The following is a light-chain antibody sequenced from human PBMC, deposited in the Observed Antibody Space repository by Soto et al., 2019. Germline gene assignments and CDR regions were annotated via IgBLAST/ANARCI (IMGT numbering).Light chain of an antibody. Sequence: DIQMTQSPSSLSASVGDRVTITCQASQDISNYLNWYQQKPGKAPKLLIYDASNLETGVPSRFSGSGSGTDFTFNISSLQPEDIATYYCQQYDNPPGTFGQGTKLEIK. J-gene: IGKJ2*01. CDR1: QDISNY. V-gene: IGKV1-33*01. CDR3: QQYDNPPGT. CDR2: DAS.